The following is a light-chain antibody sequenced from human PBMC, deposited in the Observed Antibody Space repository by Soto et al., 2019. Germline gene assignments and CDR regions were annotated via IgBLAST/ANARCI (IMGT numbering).Light chain of an antibody. V-gene: IGLV1-51*01. J-gene: IGLJ2*01. CDR2: DDN. CDR1: SSDMGNYA. Sequence: QSVLTQPPSVSAAPGQKVTISCSGSSSDMGNYAVSWYQQLPGTAPKLLIYDDNKRPSGIPDRFYGSKSGSSATLGITRLQTGDEADYYCATWDNSLSAVVFGEGTKLTVL. CDR3: ATWDNSLSAVV.